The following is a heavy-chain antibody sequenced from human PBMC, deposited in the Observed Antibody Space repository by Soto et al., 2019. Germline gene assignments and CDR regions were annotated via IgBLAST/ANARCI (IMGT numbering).Heavy chain of an antibody. V-gene: IGHV3-33*01. CDR1: GFTFSSYG. CDR3: ARSLAAAGSFYYYYMDV. J-gene: IGHJ6*03. D-gene: IGHD6-13*01. Sequence: PGGSLRLSCAASGFTFSSYGMHWVRQAPGKGLEWVAVIWYDGSNKYYADSVKGRFTISRDNSKNTLYLQMNSLRAEDTAVYYCARSLAAAGSFYYYYMDVWGKGTTVTVS. CDR2: IWYDGSNK.